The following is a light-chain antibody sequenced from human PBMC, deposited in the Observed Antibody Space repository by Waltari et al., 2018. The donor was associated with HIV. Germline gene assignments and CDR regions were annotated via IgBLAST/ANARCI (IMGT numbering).Light chain of an antibody. CDR2: EVS. CDR3: SSYTSRDTFV. J-gene: IGLJ1*01. V-gene: IGLV2-14*01. CDR1: RGAVGTYTY. Sequence: QSALTQPAAVSGSPAQSITISCTGARGAVGTYTYVSWYQQLPGKAPKLIIYEVSNRPSGLSNRFSGSKSGNTASLTISGLQAEDEGYYYCSSYTSRDTFVFGTGTEVTVL.